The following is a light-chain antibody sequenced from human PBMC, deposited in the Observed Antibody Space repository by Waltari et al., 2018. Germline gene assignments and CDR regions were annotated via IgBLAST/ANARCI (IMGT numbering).Light chain of an antibody. CDR1: QSGGNK. J-gene: IGKJ2*01. CDR2: SAA. CDR3: QEYNNWPPGT. V-gene: IGKV3-15*01. Sequence: EIVMTQPPATLSVSQGERATLTCRASQSGGNKLAWYQQRPGQAPSLLIFSAATRATGVPDRCSGSGSGTEFTLTVSTLQAEDFATYFCQEYNNWPPGTFGRGTKGEI.